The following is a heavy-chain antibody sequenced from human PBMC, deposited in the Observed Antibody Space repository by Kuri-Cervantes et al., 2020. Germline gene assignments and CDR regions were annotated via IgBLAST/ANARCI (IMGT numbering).Heavy chain of an antibody. J-gene: IGHJ3*02. V-gene: IGHV4-59*12. Sequence: SETLSPTCTVSGGSISSYYWSWIRQPPGKGLEWVGYIYYSGSPNYRPTLKGRLTISLDTSTNQFSLKLSSVTAADTAVYYCARLVPAAAGAFDIWGQGTMVTVSS. CDR2: IYYSGSP. D-gene: IGHD2-2*01. CDR1: GGSISSYY. CDR3: ARLVPAAAGAFDI.